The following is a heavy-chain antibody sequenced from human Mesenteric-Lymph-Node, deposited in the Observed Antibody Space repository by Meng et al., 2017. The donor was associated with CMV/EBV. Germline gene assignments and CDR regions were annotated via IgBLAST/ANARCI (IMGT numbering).Heavy chain of an antibody. CDR3: AKGGGIVVVPAAIWGVY. Sequence: LSLTCAASGFTFTSYWMSWVRQAPGKGLEWVANIKQGGSEKNYVDSVKGRFTISRDNSKNTLYLQMNSLRAEDTAIYYCAKGGGIVVVPAAIWGVYWGQGTLVTVSS. J-gene: IGHJ4*02. CDR1: GFTFTSYW. CDR2: IKQGGSEK. V-gene: IGHV3-7*03. D-gene: IGHD2-2*01.